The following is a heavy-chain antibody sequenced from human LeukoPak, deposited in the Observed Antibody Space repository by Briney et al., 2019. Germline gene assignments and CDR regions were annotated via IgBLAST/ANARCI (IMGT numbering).Heavy chain of an antibody. CDR3: ARSRSGYSYDHAAFEI. Sequence: KPSETLSLTCTVSGGSISSYYWSGIRQPPGKGLEWIGHIYYSGSTNYNPSLRSRVTISVDTSRNQFSLKLYSVTAADTAVYYCARSRSGYSYDHAAFEIWGQGTMVTVSS. CDR2: IYYSGST. CDR1: GGSISSYY. D-gene: IGHD5-18*01. V-gene: IGHV4-59*01. J-gene: IGHJ3*02.